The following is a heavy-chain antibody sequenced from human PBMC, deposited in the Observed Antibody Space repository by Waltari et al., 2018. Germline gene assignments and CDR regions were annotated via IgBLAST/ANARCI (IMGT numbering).Heavy chain of an antibody. CDR1: GGSFTSNT. Sequence: QVQLVQSGAAGKKPGSSVKVSCKASGGSFTSNTTNWVPQARGQGLEWMGGIIPIFGTANSAQKVQGRVTITADESTSTAYMELSSLRSEDTAVYYCATGYTTSWYMGCKRNYYYSYMDVWGKGTTVTVSS. CDR2: IIPIFGTA. V-gene: IGHV1-69*01. CDR3: ATGYTTSWYMGCKRNYYYSYMDV. D-gene: IGHD6-13*01. J-gene: IGHJ6*03.